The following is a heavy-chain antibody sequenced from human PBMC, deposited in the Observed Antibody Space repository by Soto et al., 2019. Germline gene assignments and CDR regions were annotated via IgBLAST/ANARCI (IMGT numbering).Heavy chain of an antibody. CDR1: GFTFSSYG. CDR2: ISYDGSNK. V-gene: IGHV3-30*18. Sequence: QVQLVESGGGVVQPGRSLRLSCAASGFTFSSYGMHWVRQAPGKGLEWVAVISYDGSNKYYADSVKGRFTISRDNSKNTLYLQMNSLRADDTAVYYCAKVGGSYYYFDYWVLGTLVTVSS. CDR3: AKVGGSYYYFDY. J-gene: IGHJ4*02. D-gene: IGHD1-26*01.